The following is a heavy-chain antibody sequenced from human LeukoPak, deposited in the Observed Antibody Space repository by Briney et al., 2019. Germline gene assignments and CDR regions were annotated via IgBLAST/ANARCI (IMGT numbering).Heavy chain of an antibody. J-gene: IGHJ4*02. V-gene: IGHV3-21*04. CDR1: GFTFSSYS. CDR3: ARDWNYFSC. D-gene: IGHD1-1*01. CDR2: ISSSSGSI. Sequence: KPGGSLRLSCAASGFTFSSYSMNWVRQAPGKGLEWVSSISSSSGSIYYADSVKGRFTISRDNAKNSVYLQMNSLRAEDTAVYYCARDWNYFSCWGQGTLVTVSS.